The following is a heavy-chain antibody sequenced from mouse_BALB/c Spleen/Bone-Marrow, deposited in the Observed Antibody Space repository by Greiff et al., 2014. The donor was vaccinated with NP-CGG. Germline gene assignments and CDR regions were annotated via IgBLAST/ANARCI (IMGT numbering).Heavy chain of an antibody. V-gene: IGHV2-9*02. CDR2: IWAGGST. Sequence: QVQLKESGPGLVAPSQSLSISCTVSGFSLTSYGVYWVRQPPGQGLEWLGVIWAGGSTNYNSALMSRLSINKDNSKSQVFLKMNSLQTDDTAMYYCAREGRGYYGSSGAAMDYWGQGTTVTVS. CDR3: AREGRGYYGSSGAAMDY. J-gene: IGHJ4*01. D-gene: IGHD1-1*01. CDR1: GFSLTSYG.